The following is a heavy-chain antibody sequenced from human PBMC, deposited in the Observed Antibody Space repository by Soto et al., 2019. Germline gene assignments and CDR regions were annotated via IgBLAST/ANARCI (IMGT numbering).Heavy chain of an antibody. CDR3: ARDRSTIPDYYYYYGMDV. D-gene: IGHD5-12*01. CDR2: MNPNSGNT. CDR1: GYTFTSYD. J-gene: IGHJ6*02. Sequence: GASVKVSCKASGYTFTSYDINWVRQATGQGLEWMGWMNPNSGNTGYAQKFQGRVTMTRNTSISTAYMELSSLRSEDTAVYYCARDRSTIPDYYYYYGMDVWGQGTTVTVSS. V-gene: IGHV1-8*01.